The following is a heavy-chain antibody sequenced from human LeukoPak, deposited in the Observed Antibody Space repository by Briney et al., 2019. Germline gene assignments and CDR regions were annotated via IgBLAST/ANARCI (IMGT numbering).Heavy chain of an antibody. CDR1: GFTFSSYA. CDR2: ISSNGGST. J-gene: IGHJ4*02. Sequence: GGSLRLSCSASGFTFSSYAMHWVRQAPGKGLEYVSAISSNGGSTYYADSVKGRFTISRDNAKNSLYLQMNSLRAEDTAVYYCAREGGNYDILTGYYNYFDYWGQGTLVTVSS. CDR3: AREGGNYDILTGYYNYFDY. D-gene: IGHD3-9*01. V-gene: IGHV3-64*04.